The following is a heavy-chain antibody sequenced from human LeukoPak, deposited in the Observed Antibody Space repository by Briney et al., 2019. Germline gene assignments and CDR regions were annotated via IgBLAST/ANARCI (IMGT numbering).Heavy chain of an antibody. Sequence: ASVKVSCEASGYTITNNYMHWVRQAPGQGLEWMGVINPSGTGTSYAQKFQGRITMSRDTSTSTVYMELSSLRSEDTAFYYCATDHSMANTAWWFDPWGQGTLVTVSS. CDR1: GYTITNNY. J-gene: IGHJ5*02. D-gene: IGHD5-24*01. V-gene: IGHV1-46*01. CDR3: ATDHSMANTAWWFDP. CDR2: INPSGTGT.